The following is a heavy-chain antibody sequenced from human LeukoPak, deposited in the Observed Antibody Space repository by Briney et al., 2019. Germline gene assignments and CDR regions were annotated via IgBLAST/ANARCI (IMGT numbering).Heavy chain of an antibody. CDR1: GYTFTSYG. D-gene: IGHD3-22*01. J-gene: IGHJ4*02. Sequence: VSVKVSCKASGYTFTSYGISWVRQAPGQGLEWMGWISAYNGNTNYAQKLQGRVTMTTDTSTSTAYMELRSLRSDDTAVYYCASGARRYYYDSSGYELDYWGQGTLVTVSS. CDR2: ISAYNGNT. CDR3: ASGARRYYYDSSGYELDY. V-gene: IGHV1-18*01.